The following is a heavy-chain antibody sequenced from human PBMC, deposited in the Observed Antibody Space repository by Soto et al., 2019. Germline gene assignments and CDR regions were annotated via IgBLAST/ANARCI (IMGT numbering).Heavy chain of an antibody. CDR1: GDSVSSNSAA. D-gene: IGHD6-13*01. V-gene: IGHV6-1*01. CDR2: TYYRSKWYN. J-gene: IGHJ5*02. CDR3: ARGSYSSSWYWGNWFDP. Sequence: SQTLSLTCAISGDSVSSNSAAWHWIRQSPSRGLEWLGRTYYRSKWYNDYAVSVKSRITINPDTSKNQFSLQLNSVTPEDTAVYYCARGSYSSSWYWGNWFDPWGQGTLVTVSS.